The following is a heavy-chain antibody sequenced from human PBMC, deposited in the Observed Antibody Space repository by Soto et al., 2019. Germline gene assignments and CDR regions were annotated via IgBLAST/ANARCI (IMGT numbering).Heavy chain of an antibody. CDR3: ASSNIAAAGFYYYAMDV. Sequence: SETLSLTCTVSGDSIRSSSYWGWIRQPPGKGLEWIGSIYSSGSTNYNPSLNSRVTISVDTSKNQFSLKLSSVTAADTAVYYCASSNIAAAGFYYYAMDVWGQGTTVTVSS. CDR1: GDSIRSSSY. CDR2: IYSSGST. D-gene: IGHD6-13*01. J-gene: IGHJ6*02. V-gene: IGHV4-38-2*02.